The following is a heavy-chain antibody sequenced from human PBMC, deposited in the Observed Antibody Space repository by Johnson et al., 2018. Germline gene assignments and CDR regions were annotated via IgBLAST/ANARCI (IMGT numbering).Heavy chain of an antibody. V-gene: IGHV3-66*02. CDR2: IYSGGST. D-gene: IGHD6-6*01. Sequence: EVQLLESGGGLVQPGGSLRLSCAASGFTVSSNYMSWVRQAPGKGLEWVSVIYSGGSTYYADSVKGRFTISRDNSKNTLYLQMNSLGAEETAVYYCARGSYSSSSGYYYYYYMDVWGKGTTVTVSS. CDR1: GFTVSSNY. J-gene: IGHJ6*03. CDR3: ARGSYSSSSGYYYYYYMDV.